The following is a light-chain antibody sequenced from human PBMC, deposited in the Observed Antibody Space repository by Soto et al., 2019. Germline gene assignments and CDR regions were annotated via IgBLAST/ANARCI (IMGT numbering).Light chain of an antibody. CDR2: GAS. Sequence: EIVLTQSPGTLSLSPGERATLSCRASQSVSSSYLAWYQQKPGQAPRLLIYGASSRATGIPDRFSGSGSGTDFTLTISTLEPEDFAVYYCQQYGSSPTFGKGTKV. CDR3: QQYGSSPT. J-gene: IGKJ1*01. CDR1: QSVSSSY. V-gene: IGKV3-20*01.